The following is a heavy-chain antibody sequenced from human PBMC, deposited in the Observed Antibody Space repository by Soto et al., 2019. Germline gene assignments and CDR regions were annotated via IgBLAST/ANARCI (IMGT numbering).Heavy chain of an antibody. CDR1: GGTFSSYA. D-gene: IGHD2-15*01. J-gene: IGHJ3*02. V-gene: IGHV1-69*13. Sequence: SVKVSCKASGGTFSSYAISWVRQAPGQGLEWMGGIIPIFGTANYAQKFQGRVTITADESTSTAYMELSSLRSEDTAVYYCAREKNTVVLSLGSGAFDIWGQGTMVTVSS. CDR2: IIPIFGTA. CDR3: AREKNTVVLSLGSGAFDI.